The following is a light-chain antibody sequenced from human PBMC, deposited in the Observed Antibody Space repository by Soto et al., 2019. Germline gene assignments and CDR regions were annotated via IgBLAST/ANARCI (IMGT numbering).Light chain of an antibody. J-gene: IGKJ1*01. CDR3: QKYNRAPRP. V-gene: IGKV1-27*01. Sequence: DIQMTQSPSSLSASVGDRVTITCRASQGIRNYLAWYQQKPGKVPKLLIYAASTLQSGVPSRFSGSGSGTDFTLTISSLQPEDDATYYCQKYNRAPRPFGQGTKVEIK. CDR2: AAS. CDR1: QGIRNY.